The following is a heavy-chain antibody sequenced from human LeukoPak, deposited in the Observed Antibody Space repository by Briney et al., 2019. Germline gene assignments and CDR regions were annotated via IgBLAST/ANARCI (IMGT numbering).Heavy chain of an antibody. CDR1: GFTFSIYS. D-gene: IGHD2-2*01. Sequence: PGGSLRLSCAASGFTFSIYSMSWVRQAPGKGLEWVSKISSDSSSIYYADSVKGRFTISRDNAKNSLYLQMNNLRAEDTAVYYCARERGYCTDTSCYGFDYWGQGILVTVSS. CDR2: ISSDSSSI. V-gene: IGHV3-48*01. CDR3: ARERGYCTDTSCYGFDY. J-gene: IGHJ4*02.